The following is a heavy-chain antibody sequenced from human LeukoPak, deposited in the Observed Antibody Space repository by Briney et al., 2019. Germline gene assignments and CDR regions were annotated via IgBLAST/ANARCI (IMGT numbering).Heavy chain of an antibody. CDR3: VRGGIQVSGIDEIDY. V-gene: IGHV3-13*01. CDR2: VGISGDT. CDR1: GFTFRSYD. D-gene: IGHD6-19*01. Sequence: GGSLRLSCAASGFTFRSYDMHWVRQVTGKGLEWVSAVGISGDTYYAGSVKGRFTISRENAKNSLYLQVNSLTAGDTAVYYCVRGGIQVSGIDEIDYWGQGTLVTVSS. J-gene: IGHJ4*02.